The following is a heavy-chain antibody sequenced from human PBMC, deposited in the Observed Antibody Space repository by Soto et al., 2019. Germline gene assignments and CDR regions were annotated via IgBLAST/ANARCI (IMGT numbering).Heavy chain of an antibody. CDR1: GFTFSSYW. V-gene: IGHV3-23*01. D-gene: IGHD3-3*01. CDR3: AKDPLGIFGVATAYYYGMDV. J-gene: IGHJ6*01. Sequence: PGGSLRLSCAASGFTFSSYWMSWVRQAPGKGLEWVSAISGSGSTTYYADSVKGRFTISRDNSKNTLCLQMTSLRAEDTAEYYCAKDPLGIFGVATAYYYGMDVWGQGTTVTVSS. CDR2: ISGSGSTT.